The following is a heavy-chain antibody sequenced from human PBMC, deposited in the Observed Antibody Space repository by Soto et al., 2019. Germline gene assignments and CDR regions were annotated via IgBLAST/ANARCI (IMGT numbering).Heavy chain of an antibody. CDR3: AKGGFWVHYGMDV. J-gene: IGHJ6*02. CDR1: GSTFSAFC. V-gene: IGHV3-23*01. CDR2: ISRSGDIT. D-gene: IGHD2-15*01. Sequence: EVQLLESGGALAQPGGSLRLSCAASGSTFSAFCMNWVRQAPGKGLEWVSAISRSGDITYYADSVKGRFTISRDNSKNTLYLEMNSLTGDDTAVYYCAKGGFWVHYGMDVWGHGTTVIVSS.